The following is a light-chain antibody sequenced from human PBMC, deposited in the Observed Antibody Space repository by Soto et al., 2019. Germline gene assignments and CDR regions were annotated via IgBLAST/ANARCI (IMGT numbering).Light chain of an antibody. V-gene: IGKV3D-15*02. CDR3: YQYDTSPWT. Sequence: EVVMTQSPATLSVSPGEGATLSCRASQTISSNLAWYQQKPGQAPRLVIFDASTRATGIPDRFRGSGSGTDFTLTISRLEPEDFAVYYCYQYDTSPWTFGQGTKVDIK. CDR2: DAS. J-gene: IGKJ1*01. CDR1: QTISSN.